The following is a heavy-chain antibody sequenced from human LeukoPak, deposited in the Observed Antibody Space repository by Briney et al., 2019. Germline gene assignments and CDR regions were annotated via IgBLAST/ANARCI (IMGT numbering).Heavy chain of an antibody. CDR3: ARCFSAEPFGGFDY. Sequence: PSETLSLTCTVSGGSISSYYWSWIRQPAGKGLEWIGRIYTSGSTNYNPSLKSRVTMSVDTSKNQFSLKLSSVTAADTAVYYCARCFSAEPFGGFDYWGQGTLVTVSS. J-gene: IGHJ4*02. CDR2: IYTSGST. D-gene: IGHD3-10*01. CDR1: GGSISSYY. V-gene: IGHV4-4*07.